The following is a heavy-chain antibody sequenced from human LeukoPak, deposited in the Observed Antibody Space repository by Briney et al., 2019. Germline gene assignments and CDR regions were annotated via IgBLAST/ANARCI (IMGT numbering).Heavy chain of an antibody. J-gene: IGHJ4*02. V-gene: IGHV3-7*03. D-gene: IGHD3-3*01. CDR2: IKLDGSEK. CDR3: ARDQYDTWSRRGNFDS. CDR1: GFTFGKYW. Sequence: GGSLRLSCVASGFTFGKYWMSWVRQAPGKGLEWVANIKLDGSEKNYVDSVEGRFTISRDNTKNSLYLQMNSLRAEDTAVFYCARDQYDTWSRRGNFDSWGQGTLVIVSS.